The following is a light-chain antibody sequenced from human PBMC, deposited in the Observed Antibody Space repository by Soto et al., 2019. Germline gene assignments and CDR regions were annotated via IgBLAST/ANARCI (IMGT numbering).Light chain of an antibody. V-gene: IGKV1-12*01. Sequence: DIQMTQSPSFMSESVGDRVTVTCRASQGINRWLAWYQQKPGKAPKLLIYTTSTLASGVPSRFSGSGSGTDFTLTISSLQPEDFATYYCQQANTFPITFGQGTRLEIK. CDR1: QGINRW. CDR3: QQANTFPIT. CDR2: TTS. J-gene: IGKJ5*01.